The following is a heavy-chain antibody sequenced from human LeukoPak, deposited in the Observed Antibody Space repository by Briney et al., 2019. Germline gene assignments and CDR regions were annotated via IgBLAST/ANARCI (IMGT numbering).Heavy chain of an antibody. CDR2: INSDGSST. Sequence: PGGSLRLSCAASGFTFSSYWMHWVRQAPGKGLVWVSRINSDGSSTTYADSVKGRFTISRDNAKNTLYLQMNSLRAEDTAVYYCARDLDGSGNYHWFDPWGQGTLVTVSP. D-gene: IGHD3-10*01. CDR3: ARDLDGSGNYHWFDP. J-gene: IGHJ5*02. CDR1: GFTFSSYW. V-gene: IGHV3-74*01.